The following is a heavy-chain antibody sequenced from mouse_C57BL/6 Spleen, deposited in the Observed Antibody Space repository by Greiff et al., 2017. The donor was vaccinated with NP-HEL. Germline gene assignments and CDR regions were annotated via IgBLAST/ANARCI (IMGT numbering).Heavy chain of an antibody. CDR3: ARGSGDFDY. J-gene: IGHJ2*01. CDR1: GFTFSDYG. D-gene: IGHD1-1*01. V-gene: IGHV5-17*01. CDR2: ISSGSSTI. Sequence: EVQLVESGGGLVKPGGSLKLSCAASGFTFSDYGMHWVRQAPEKGLEWVAYISSGSSTIYYSYTVTGRFTISRDNAKNTLFLQMTSLRSEDTAMYYCARGSGDFDYWGQGTTLTVSS.